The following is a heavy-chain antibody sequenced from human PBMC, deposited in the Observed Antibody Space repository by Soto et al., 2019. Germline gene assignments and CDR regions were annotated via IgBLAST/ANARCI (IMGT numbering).Heavy chain of an antibody. CDR3: ARTALGWFDP. Sequence: KTSETLSLTCSVSGGSISSYYWSWIRQPPGKGLEWIGYIFYSGRSGSTNYNPSLESRVTISVDTSKNQFSLKLSSVTAADTAVYYCARTALGWFDPWGQGTLVTVSS. CDR2: IFYSGRSGST. CDR1: GGSISSYY. D-gene: IGHD2-21*02. V-gene: IGHV4-59*01. J-gene: IGHJ5*02.